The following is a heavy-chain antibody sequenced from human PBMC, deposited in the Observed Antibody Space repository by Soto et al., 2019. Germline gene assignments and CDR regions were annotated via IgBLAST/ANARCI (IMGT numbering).Heavy chain of an antibody. D-gene: IGHD3-16*01. J-gene: IGHJ5*02. CDR2: MNPRIGDT. V-gene: IGHV1-8*01. CDR1: GSSFTNNA. Sequence: ASVKVSCKASGSSFTNNAVSWVRQATGQGLEWMGWMNPRIGDTGYAQKFQGRVTMTRDISIATTYMELSSVSSHDTAIYYCARMATFGSLNWFDPWGQGTLVTVSS. CDR3: ARMATFGSLNWFDP.